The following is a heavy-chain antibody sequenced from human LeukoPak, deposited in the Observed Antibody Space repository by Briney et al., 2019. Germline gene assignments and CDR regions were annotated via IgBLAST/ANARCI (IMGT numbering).Heavy chain of an antibody. CDR2: IRTGSTST. V-gene: IGHV3-23*01. CDR1: GFTFNKYG. J-gene: IGHJ5*02. CDR3: ARDRGASYSSGWYVSYNWFDP. Sequence: QPGGSLRLSCVASGFTFNKYGMSWVRQTPGKGLEWVSTIRTGSTSTYYADSVKGRFTISRGDSKNTVYLQMNSLRAEDTAVYYCARDRGASYSSGWYVSYNWFDPWGQGTLVTVSS. D-gene: IGHD6-19*01.